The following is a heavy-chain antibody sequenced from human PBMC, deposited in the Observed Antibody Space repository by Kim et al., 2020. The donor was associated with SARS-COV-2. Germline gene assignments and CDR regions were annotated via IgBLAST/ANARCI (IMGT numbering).Heavy chain of an antibody. V-gene: IGHV3-11*05. CDR1: GFTFSDYY. Sequence: GGSLRLSCAASGFTFSDYYMSWIRQAPGKGLEWVSYVTSSSDTYAGSVKGRFTISRDNAKNSLYLQMNSLRAEDTAVYYCAKGSQVGHPAPDYWGQGTL. CDR3: AKGSQVGHPAPDY. CDR2: VTSSSDT. J-gene: IGHJ4*02.